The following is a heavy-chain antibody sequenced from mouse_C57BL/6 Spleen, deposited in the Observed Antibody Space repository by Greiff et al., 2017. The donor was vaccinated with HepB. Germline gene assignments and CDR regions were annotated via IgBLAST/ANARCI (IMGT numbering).Heavy chain of an antibody. V-gene: IGHV1-61*01. D-gene: IGHD1-1*01. J-gene: IGHJ4*01. CDR2: IYPSDSET. CDR3: AREITTVDY. Sequence: VQLQQPGAELVRPGSSVKLSCKASGYTFTSYWMDWVKQRPGQGLEWIGNIYPSDSETHYNQKFKDKATLTVDKSSSTAYMQLSSLTSEDSAVYSSAREITTVDYWGQGTSVTVSS. CDR1: GYTFTSYW.